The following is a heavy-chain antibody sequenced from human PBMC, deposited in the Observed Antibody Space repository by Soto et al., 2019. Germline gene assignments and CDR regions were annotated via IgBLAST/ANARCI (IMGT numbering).Heavy chain of an antibody. CDR2: IDWDDDK. D-gene: IGHD2-15*01. CDR1: GFSLSTCGMS. J-gene: IGHJ4*02. Sequence: SGPTLLNPTQPLTLTCTSSGFSLSTCGMSVSWVRQPPGKALEWLARIDWDDDKYYSTSLKTRLTISKDTSKNQVVLTMTNMDPVDTATYYCARSLGSGGSRYFDYWGQGTLVTVSS. CDR3: ARSLGSGGSRYFDY. V-gene: IGHV2-70*11.